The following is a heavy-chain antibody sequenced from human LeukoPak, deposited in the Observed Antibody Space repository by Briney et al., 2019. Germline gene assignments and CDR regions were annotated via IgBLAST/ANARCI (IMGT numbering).Heavy chain of an antibody. CDR3: ARESEIAAAEYYYYGMDV. CDR1: GPTLSELP. J-gene: IGHJ6*02. V-gene: IGHV1-8*01. Sequence: SVKVSCKVSGPTLSELPMYWVRQATGQGLEWMGWMNPNSGNTGYARKFHGRVTMTRNTSISTAYMELSSLRSEDTAVYYCARESEIAAAEYYYYGMDVWGQGTTVTVSS. CDR2: MNPNSGNT. D-gene: IGHD6-13*01.